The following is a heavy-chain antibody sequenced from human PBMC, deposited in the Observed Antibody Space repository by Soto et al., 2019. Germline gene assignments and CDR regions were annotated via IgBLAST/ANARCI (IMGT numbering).Heavy chain of an antibody. D-gene: IGHD2-21*02. Sequence: PGESLKISCKGSGYSFTSYWIGWVRQMPGKGLEWMGIIYPGDSDTRYSPSFQGQVTISADKSISTAYLQWSSLKASDTAMYYCARRLLYCGGDCYSYFDLWGRGTLVTVSS. CDR1: GYSFTSYW. CDR3: ARRLLYCGGDCYSYFDL. V-gene: IGHV5-51*01. J-gene: IGHJ2*01. CDR2: IYPGDSDT.